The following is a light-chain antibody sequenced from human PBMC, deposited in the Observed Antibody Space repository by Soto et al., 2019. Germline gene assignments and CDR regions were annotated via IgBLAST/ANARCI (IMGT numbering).Light chain of an antibody. CDR1: SSDVGGYNY. CDR2: DVS. CDR3: SSYTSSSTPYV. V-gene: IGLV2-14*01. J-gene: IGLJ1*01. Sequence: SALTQPASVSGSPVQSITISCTGTSSDVGGYNYVSWYQQHPGKAPKLMIYDVSNRPSGVSNRFSGSKSGNTASLTISGLQAEDEADYYSSSYTSSSTPYVFGTGTKVTVL.